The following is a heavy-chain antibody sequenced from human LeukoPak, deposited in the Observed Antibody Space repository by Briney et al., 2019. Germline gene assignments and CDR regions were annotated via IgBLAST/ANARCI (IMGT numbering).Heavy chain of an antibody. CDR2: IIPSGDTT. Sequence: ASVKVSCKASGYTFTGYYMHWVRQAPGQGLEWMGRIIPSGDTTHYAQKFQGRVTITRDTSTSTVYMVLSSLRSGDTAVYYCARDGSKWNFDYWGQGTLVTVSS. V-gene: IGHV1-46*01. CDR3: ARDGSKWNFDY. CDR1: GYTFTGYY. J-gene: IGHJ4*02. D-gene: IGHD6-13*01.